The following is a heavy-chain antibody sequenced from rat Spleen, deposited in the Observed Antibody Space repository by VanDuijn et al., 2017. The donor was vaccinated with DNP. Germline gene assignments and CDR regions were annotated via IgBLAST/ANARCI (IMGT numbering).Heavy chain of an antibody. V-gene: IGHV3-1*01. CDR2: INYSGNT. CDR1: VDSPSCDY. Sequence: SVPVDSPSCDYWAWIRKFPGNKMEWMGYINYSGNTGYNPSLKSRISITRDTSKNQFFLQLNSVTTEDTATYYCARGLRRVYWYFDFWGPGSMVTVSS. D-gene: IGHD1-11*01. J-gene: IGHJ1*01. CDR3: ARGLRRVYWYFDF.